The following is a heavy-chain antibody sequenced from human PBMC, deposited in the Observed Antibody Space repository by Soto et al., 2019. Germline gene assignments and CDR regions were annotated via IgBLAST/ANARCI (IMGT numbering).Heavy chain of an antibody. Sequence: GGSLRLSCAASGFTFSSYSMNWVRQAPGKGLEWVSYISSSSSTIYYADSVKGRFTISRDNAKNSLYLQMNSLRAEDTAVYYCARDAELIITMVRGVPDYWGQGTLVTVSS. CDR3: ARDAELIITMVRGVPDY. J-gene: IGHJ4*02. CDR1: GFTFSSYS. CDR2: ISSSSSTI. D-gene: IGHD3-10*01. V-gene: IGHV3-48*01.